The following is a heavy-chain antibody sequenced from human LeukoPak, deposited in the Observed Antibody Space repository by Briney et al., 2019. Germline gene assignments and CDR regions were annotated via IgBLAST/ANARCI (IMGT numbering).Heavy chain of an antibody. CDR2: IKQEGSEK. V-gene: IGHV3-7*01. D-gene: IGHD5-24*01. CDR1: GFTFSSYW. Sequence: GGSLRLFCAASGFTFSSYWMSWVRQAPGKGLEWVANIKQEGSEKYYVDSVKGRFTISSDNAKNSLYLQMNSLRAEDTAVYYCAREGGDGYNYYFDYWGQGTLVTVSS. J-gene: IGHJ4*02. CDR3: AREGGDGYNYYFDY.